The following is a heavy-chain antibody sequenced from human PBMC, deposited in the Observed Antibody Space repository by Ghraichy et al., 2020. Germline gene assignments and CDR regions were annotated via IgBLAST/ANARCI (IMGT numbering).Heavy chain of an antibody. V-gene: IGHV1-69*13. CDR2: IIPIFGTA. Sequence: SVKVSCKASGGTFSSYAISWVRQAPGQGLEWMGGIIPIFGTANYAQKFQGRVTITADESTSTAYMELSSLRSEDTAVYYCARASGRMASYGPLYYYGMDVWGQGTTVTVSS. CDR3: ARASGRMASYGPLYYYGMDV. CDR1: GGTFSSYA. J-gene: IGHJ6*02. D-gene: IGHD5-18*01.